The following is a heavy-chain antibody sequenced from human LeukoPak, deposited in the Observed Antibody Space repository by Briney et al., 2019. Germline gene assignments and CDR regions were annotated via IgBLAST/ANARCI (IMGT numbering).Heavy chain of an antibody. CDR1: GGSISSYY. D-gene: IGHD2-8*02. CDR2: NYYSGST. V-gene: IGHV4-59*01. Sequence: SETLSLICTVSGGSISSYYWSWIRQPPGKGLEWIGYNYYSGSTNYNPSLKSRVTISVDTSKNQFSLKLSSVTAADTAVYYCARRRLVEYGMDVWGQGTTVTVSS. J-gene: IGHJ6*02. CDR3: ARRRLVEYGMDV.